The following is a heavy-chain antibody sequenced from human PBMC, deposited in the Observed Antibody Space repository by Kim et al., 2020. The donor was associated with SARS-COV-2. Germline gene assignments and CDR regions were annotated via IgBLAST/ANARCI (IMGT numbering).Heavy chain of an antibody. V-gene: IGHV3-64D*06. Sequence: DSVKGRFTISRDNSKNTLYLQMSSLRAEDTAVYYCVKDERLRFSGGYFDYWGQGTLVTVSS. J-gene: IGHJ4*02. D-gene: IGHD5-12*01. CDR3: VKDERLRFSGGYFDY.